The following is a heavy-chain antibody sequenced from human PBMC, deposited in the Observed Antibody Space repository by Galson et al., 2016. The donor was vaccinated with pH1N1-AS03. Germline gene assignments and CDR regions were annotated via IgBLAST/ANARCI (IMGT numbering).Heavy chain of an antibody. Sequence: LSLTCTVSGGSISSGSFYWSWIRQPAGKGLEWIGRIYTTGSTNYNPSLKSRVTISIDTSKNQFSLKLNSRTAADTAMYYCAREDYNTEFETVIDYWGRGTLITVSS. D-gene: IGHD3-10*01. CDR3: AREDYNTEFETVIDY. CDR1: GGSISSGSFY. J-gene: IGHJ4*01. CDR2: IYTTGST. V-gene: IGHV4-61*02.